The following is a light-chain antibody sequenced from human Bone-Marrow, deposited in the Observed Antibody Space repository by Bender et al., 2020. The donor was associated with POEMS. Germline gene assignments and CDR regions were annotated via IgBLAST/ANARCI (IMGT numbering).Light chain of an antibody. CDR2: EVS. V-gene: IGLV2-14*02. Sequence: QSALTQPASVSGSPGQSITISCTGTSSDVGSYNLVSWYQQHPDKAPKLMIYEVSKRPSGVSNRFSGSKSDNTASLTISGLHPDDEADYYCSSYTTSSTVVFGGGTKLTVL. CDR1: SSDVGSYNL. J-gene: IGLJ2*01. CDR3: SSYTTSSTVV.